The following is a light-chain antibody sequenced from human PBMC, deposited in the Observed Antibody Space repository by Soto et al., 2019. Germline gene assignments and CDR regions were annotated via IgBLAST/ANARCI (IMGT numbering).Light chain of an antibody. CDR1: QSVSSSY. J-gene: IGKJ1*01. Sequence: EIVLTQSPGTLSLSPGERATLSCRASQSVSSSYLAWYQQKPGQAPRLLIYGASSRATGIPDRFSGSGSGTDFTLTISRLEPEDFALYYCQQYGRSPTTFGQGTKVEIK. CDR3: QQYGRSPTT. V-gene: IGKV3-20*01. CDR2: GAS.